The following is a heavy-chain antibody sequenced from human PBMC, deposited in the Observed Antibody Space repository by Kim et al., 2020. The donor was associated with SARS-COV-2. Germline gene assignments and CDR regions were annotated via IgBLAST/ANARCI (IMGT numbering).Heavy chain of an antibody. V-gene: IGHV3-30*18. Sequence: GGSLRLSCAASGFTFSSYGMHWVRQAPGKGLEWVAVISYDGSNKYYADSVKGRFTISRDNSKNTLYLQMNSLRAEDTAVYYCAKDSGVGFGELNDYYYGMDVWGQGTTVTVSS. J-gene: IGHJ6*02. D-gene: IGHD3-10*01. CDR1: GFTFSSYG. CDR2: ISYDGSNK. CDR3: AKDSGVGFGELNDYYYGMDV.